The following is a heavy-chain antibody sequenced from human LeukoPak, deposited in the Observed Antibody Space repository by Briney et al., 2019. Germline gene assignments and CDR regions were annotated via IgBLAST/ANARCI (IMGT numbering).Heavy chain of an antibody. CDR2: ISSSSSYI. J-gene: IGHJ4*02. CDR1: GFTFSSYS. Sequence: PGGSLRLSCAASGFTFSSYSMNWVRQAPGKGLEWVSSISSSSSYIYYADSVKGRFTISRDNAKNSLYLQMNSLRAEDTAVYYCARDQDCTNGVCYSSFDSWGQGTLVTVSS. V-gene: IGHV3-21*01. CDR3: ARDQDCTNGVCYSSFDS. D-gene: IGHD2-8*01.